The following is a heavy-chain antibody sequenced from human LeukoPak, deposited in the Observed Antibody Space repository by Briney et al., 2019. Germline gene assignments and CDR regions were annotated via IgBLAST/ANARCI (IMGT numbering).Heavy chain of an antibody. CDR1: GGSISSGGYS. J-gene: IGHJ4*02. CDR3: ASDLGSSGWYYFDY. V-gene: IGHV4-30-2*01. Sequence: PSETLSLACAVSGGSISSGGYSWSWIRQPPGKGLEWIGYIYHSGSTYYNPSLKSRVTISVDTSKNQFSLKLSSVTAADTAVYYCASDLGSSGWYYFDYWGQGTLVTVSS. CDR2: IYHSGST. D-gene: IGHD6-19*01.